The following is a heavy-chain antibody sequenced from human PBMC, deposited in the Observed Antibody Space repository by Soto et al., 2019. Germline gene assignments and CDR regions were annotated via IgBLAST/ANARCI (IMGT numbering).Heavy chain of an antibody. CDR3: ARGGRDHILTGYWFDT. CDR2: MNPNSGNT. Sequence: ASVKVSCKASGYTFTSYDINWVRQATGQGLEWMGWMNPNSGNTGYAQKFQGRVTMTRNTSISTAYMELSSLRSEDTAVYYCARGGRDHILTGYWFDTWGQGTLVTVSS. V-gene: IGHV1-8*01. J-gene: IGHJ5*02. D-gene: IGHD3-9*01. CDR1: GYTFTSYD.